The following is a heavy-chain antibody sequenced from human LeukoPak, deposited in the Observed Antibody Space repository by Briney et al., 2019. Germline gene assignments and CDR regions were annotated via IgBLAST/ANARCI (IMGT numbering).Heavy chain of an antibody. D-gene: IGHD2-15*01. J-gene: IGHJ4*02. Sequence: GAPRVSCAASGFTSRNFAISSVPEGPAEGLVWGSGISSRGPKTFYASPVKGRVTISRDDSNSTVLLQMSSLRVEDTAISYCAKDIEHFDSWGQGTLVIVSS. CDR3: AKDIEHFDS. CDR1: GFTSRNFA. V-gene: IGHV3-23*01. CDR2: ISSRGPKT.